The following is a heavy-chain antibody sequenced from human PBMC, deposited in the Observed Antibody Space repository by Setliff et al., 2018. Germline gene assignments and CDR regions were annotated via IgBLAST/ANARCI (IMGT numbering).Heavy chain of an antibody. Sequence: SETLSLTCAVSGGSISSPNWWNWVRQPPGKGLEWIGEIYHSGSINYSPSLKSRVTISVDTSKNQFSLNLRSVTAADTAVFYCARLPGYCIGGTCSGYYTFDIWGQGTMVTVSS. CDR1: GGSISSPNW. CDR3: ARLPGYCIGGTCSGYYTFDI. D-gene: IGHD2-15*01. CDR2: IYHSGSI. J-gene: IGHJ3*02. V-gene: IGHV4-4*02.